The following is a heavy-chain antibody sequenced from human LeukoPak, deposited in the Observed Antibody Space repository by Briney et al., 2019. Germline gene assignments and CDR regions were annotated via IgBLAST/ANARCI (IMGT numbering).Heavy chain of an antibody. CDR2: IYSGGST. D-gene: IGHD4-17*01. CDR3: AKSGMARVGYGDYTDY. CDR1: GFTVSSNY. V-gene: IGHV3-53*01. Sequence: GGSLRLSCAASGFTVSSNYMSWVRQAPGKGLEWVSVIYSGGSTYYADSVKGRFTISRDNSKNTLYLQMNSLRAEDTAVYYCAKSGMARVGYGDYTDYWGQGTLVTVSS. J-gene: IGHJ4*02.